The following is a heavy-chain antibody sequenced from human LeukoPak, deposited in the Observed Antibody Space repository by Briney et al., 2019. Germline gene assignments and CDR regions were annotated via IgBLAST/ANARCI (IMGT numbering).Heavy chain of an antibody. CDR2: FYYSTSH. CDR1: GGSISRSSYF. V-gene: IGHV4-39*02. D-gene: IGHD4-17*01. CDR3: ARDYGDHAFDC. J-gene: IGHJ4*02. Sequence: SETLSLTCTVSGGSISRSSYFWGWIRQPPGKGLEWIGSFYYSTSHSYYTSLKSRVTISVDTSKIQFSMKLSSVTAADTAVYFCARDYGDHAFDCWGQGTLVTVSS.